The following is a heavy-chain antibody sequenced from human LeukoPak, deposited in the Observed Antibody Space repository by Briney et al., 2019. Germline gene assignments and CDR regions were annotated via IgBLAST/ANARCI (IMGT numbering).Heavy chain of an antibody. CDR2: TSSSSSYI. D-gene: IGHD3-9*01. Sequence: GGSLRLSCAASGFTFSSYSMNWVRQAPGKGLEWVSSTSSSSSYIYYADSVRGRFTISRDNAKNSLYLQMNSLRAEDTAVYYCARALAYYDILTGYYVYWGQGTLVTVSS. CDR1: GFTFSSYS. V-gene: IGHV3-21*01. J-gene: IGHJ4*02. CDR3: ARALAYYDILTGYYVY.